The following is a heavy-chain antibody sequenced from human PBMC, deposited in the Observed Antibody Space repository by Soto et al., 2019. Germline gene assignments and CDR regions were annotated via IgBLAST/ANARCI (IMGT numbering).Heavy chain of an antibody. CDR1: GFIFRNYW. Sequence: ELQLVESGGGLVQPGGSLRLSCTVSGFIFRNYWMAWARQAPGKGLQWVAVIRQDGSETHYVDSVRGRFTISRDNAKNSLYLDMKSLRADDTAIYYCTRDWDYWGQGILVSVSS. CDR3: TRDWDY. CDR2: IRQDGSET. J-gene: IGHJ4*02. V-gene: IGHV3-7*01.